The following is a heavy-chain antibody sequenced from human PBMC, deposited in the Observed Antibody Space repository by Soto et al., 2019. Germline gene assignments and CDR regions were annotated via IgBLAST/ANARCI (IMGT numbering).Heavy chain of an antibody. D-gene: IGHD1-26*01. V-gene: IGHV4-59*12. CDR2: IYHSGST. Sequence: PSETLSLTCTVSGGSISSYYWSWIRQPPGKGLEWIGDIYHSGSTNYNPSLKSRVTISVDKSKNQFSLRLTSVTAADTAVYYCARVSGSYYYGMDVWGQGTTVTVSS. CDR3: ARVSGSYYYGMDV. CDR1: GGSISSYY. J-gene: IGHJ6*02.